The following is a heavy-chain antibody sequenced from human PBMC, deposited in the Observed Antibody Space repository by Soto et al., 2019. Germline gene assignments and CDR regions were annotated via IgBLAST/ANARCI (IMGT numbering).Heavy chain of an antibody. CDR3: ARGLAARGHYYYYMDV. J-gene: IGHJ6*03. Sequence: PSETMCLTCAVDGGSLSGYCWSWIRQPPGKGLEWIGEINHSGSTNYNPSLKSRVTISVDTSKNQFSLKLSSVTAADTAVYYCARGLAARGHYYYYMDVWGKGTTVTVSS. V-gene: IGHV4-34*01. CDR2: INHSGST. D-gene: IGHD6-6*01. CDR1: GGSLSGYC.